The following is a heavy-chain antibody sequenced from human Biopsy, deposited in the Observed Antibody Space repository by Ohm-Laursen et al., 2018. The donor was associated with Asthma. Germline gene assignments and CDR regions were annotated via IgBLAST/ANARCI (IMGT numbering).Heavy chain of an antibody. Sequence: SETLSLTCTVSGGSISSYYWSWIWQPPGKGLEWIGYIYYSGSTNYNPSLKSRVTISVDTSKNQFSLKLSSVTAADTAVYYCARGGWGQLGLGYWGQGTLVTVSS. V-gene: IGHV4-59*01. CDR1: GGSISSYY. CDR2: IYYSGST. D-gene: IGHD6-6*01. J-gene: IGHJ4*02. CDR3: ARGGWGQLGLGY.